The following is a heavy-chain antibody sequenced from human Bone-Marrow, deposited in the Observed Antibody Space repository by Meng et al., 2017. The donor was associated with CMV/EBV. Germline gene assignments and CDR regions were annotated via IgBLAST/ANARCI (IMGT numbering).Heavy chain of an antibody. Sequence: SVQVSCKASGGSFSSYDISWVRQAPGQGLEMMGWIIPIFGIANYAQKVQGRVTITADKSTSTAYMELSSLRSEDMAVYYCARVGASTIFGVVTEDGGGPWGQGTLVTVSS. CDR3: ARVGASTIFGVVTEDGGGP. J-gene: IGHJ5*02. D-gene: IGHD3-3*01. CDR1: GGSFSSYD. CDR2: IIPIFGIA. V-gene: IGHV1-69*10.